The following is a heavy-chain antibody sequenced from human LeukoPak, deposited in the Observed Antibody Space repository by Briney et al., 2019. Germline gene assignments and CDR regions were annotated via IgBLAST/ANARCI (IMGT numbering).Heavy chain of an antibody. Sequence: GGSLRLSCAASGFTFSGFAMSWVGRTPGKGLEGVSGISGSGDKTLYADSVKGRFTISKDNSKNTLYLKMNSLRAQDTAIYYCAKMKGHPLPKYYMDVWGQGTTVTVSS. CDR2: ISGSGDKT. D-gene: IGHD1-26*01. CDR1: GFTFSGFA. V-gene: IGHV3-23*01. J-gene: IGHJ6*01. CDR3: AKMKGHPLPKYYMDV.